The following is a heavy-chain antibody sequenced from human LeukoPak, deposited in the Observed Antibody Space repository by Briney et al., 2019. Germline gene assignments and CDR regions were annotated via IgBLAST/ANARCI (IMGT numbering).Heavy chain of an antibody. CDR1: GFTFSTYA. CDR2: ISGSGGSP. J-gene: IGHJ3*02. D-gene: IGHD5/OR15-5a*01. Sequence: GGSLRLSCAASGFTFSTYAMSWVRQAPGKGLEWVSVISGSGGSPYYADSVKGRFTISRDNSKNTLYLQMNSLRAEDMGVYYCAKGGSVTAPDDAFDIWGQGTMVTVSS. CDR3: AKGGSVTAPDDAFDI. V-gene: IGHV3-23*01.